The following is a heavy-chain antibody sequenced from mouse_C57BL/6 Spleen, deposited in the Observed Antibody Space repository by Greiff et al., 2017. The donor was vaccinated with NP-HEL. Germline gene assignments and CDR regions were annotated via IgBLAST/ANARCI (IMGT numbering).Heavy chain of an antibody. CDR3: ARMGRWLLRRAMDY. V-gene: IGHV1-18*01. CDR1: GYTFTDYN. Sequence: EVQLQQSGPELVKPGASVKIPCKASGYTFTDYNMDWVKQSHGKSLEWIGDINPNNGCTIYNQKFKGKATLTVDKSSSTAYMELRSLTSEDTAVYYCARMGRWLLRRAMDYWGQGTSVTVSS. J-gene: IGHJ4*01. D-gene: IGHD2-3*01. CDR2: INPNNGCT.